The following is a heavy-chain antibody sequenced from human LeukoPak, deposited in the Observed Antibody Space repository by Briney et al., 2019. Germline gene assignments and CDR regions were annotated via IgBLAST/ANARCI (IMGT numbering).Heavy chain of an antibody. Sequence: SETLSLTCTVSGGSINNGGYYWSWIRQHPGKGLEWIGYIYYSGSSYYNPSLRSRVTISVDTSKNHFSLKLSSVTAADTAVYYCARGPGQQLVDYWGQGTLVTVSS. J-gene: IGHJ4*02. D-gene: IGHD6-13*01. CDR2: IYYSGSS. CDR1: GGSINNGGYY. CDR3: ARGPGQQLVDY. V-gene: IGHV4-31*03.